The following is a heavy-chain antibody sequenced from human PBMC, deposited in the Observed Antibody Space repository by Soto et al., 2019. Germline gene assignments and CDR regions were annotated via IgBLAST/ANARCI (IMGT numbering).Heavy chain of an antibody. J-gene: IGHJ6*02. CDR3: ARGVHYYIWAGYYRDYYYGMDV. Sequence: SVKISCKASGGTFSSYTISWVRHAPGQGLEWMGRIIPILGIANYAQKFQGRVTITADKSTSTAYMELSSLSSEETAVYYCARGVHYYIWAGYYRDYYYGMDVWGQGTMVTVSS. V-gene: IGHV1-69*02. D-gene: IGHD3-9*01. CDR2: IIPILGIA. CDR1: GGTFSSYT.